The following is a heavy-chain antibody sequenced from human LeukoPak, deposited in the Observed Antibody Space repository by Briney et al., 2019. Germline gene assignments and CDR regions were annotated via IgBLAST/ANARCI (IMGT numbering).Heavy chain of an antibody. CDR3: AKHGNWGLPHFDL. J-gene: IGHJ2*01. D-gene: IGHD7-27*01. V-gene: IGHV3-23*01. CDR2: ISGSGGST. Sequence: GGSLRLSCTVSGFTFNTHSMKWVRQAPGKGLEWVSAISGSGGSTYYADSVKGRFTISRDNSKNTLYLQMNSLRAEDTAVYYCAKHGNWGLPHFDLWGRGTLVTVSS. CDR1: GFTFNTHS.